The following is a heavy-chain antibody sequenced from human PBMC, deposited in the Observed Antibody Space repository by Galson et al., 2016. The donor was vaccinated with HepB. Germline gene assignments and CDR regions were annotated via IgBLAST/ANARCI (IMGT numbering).Heavy chain of an antibody. V-gene: IGHV3-48*01. J-gene: IGHJ6*02. CDR2: ISARSGTI. Sequence: SLRLSCAASGFTFSSYGMHWVRQAPGKGLEWVAYISARSGTIYYSDSVKGRFTISRDNASNSLSLQMNRLRAEDTAFYYCAKPYTYYFGPGGYFDVLHYGMDVWGQGTTVTVSS. D-gene: IGHD3-10*01. CDR3: AKPYTYYFGPGGYFDVLHYGMDV. CDR1: GFTFSSYG.